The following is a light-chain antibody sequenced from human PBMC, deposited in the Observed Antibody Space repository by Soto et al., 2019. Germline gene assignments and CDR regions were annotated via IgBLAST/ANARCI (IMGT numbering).Light chain of an antibody. V-gene: IGLV2-8*01. Sequence: QSALAKPPSASGCPGQSVSISCPGTSSEIGGYGYVVGCLHHSDKAPRLLIYDVFKRHSGVPNRLSGSVSGTGPSQTVSELQADVWADYYCTSYAGYNKFVIGTGTKAPS. J-gene: IGLJ1*01. CDR3: TSYAGYNKFV. CDR2: DVF. CDR1: SSEIGGYGY.